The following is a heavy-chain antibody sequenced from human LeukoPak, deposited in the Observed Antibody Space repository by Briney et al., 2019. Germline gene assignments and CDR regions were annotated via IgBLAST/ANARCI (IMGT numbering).Heavy chain of an antibody. Sequence: TGGSLRLSCAASGFTFSSYAMSWVRQAPGKGLEWVSVIYSGGSTYYADSVKGRFTISRHNSKNTLYLQMNSLRAEDTAVYYCATQGGSTQDFDYWGQGTLVTVSS. V-gene: IGHV3-53*04. CDR2: IYSGGST. J-gene: IGHJ4*02. CDR3: ATQGGSTQDFDY. D-gene: IGHD3-10*01. CDR1: GFTFSSYA.